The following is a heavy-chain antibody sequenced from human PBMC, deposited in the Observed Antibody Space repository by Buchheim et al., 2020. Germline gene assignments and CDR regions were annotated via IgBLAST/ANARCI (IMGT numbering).Heavy chain of an antibody. CDR3: AKDLGAPDPYSSGWYPDY. V-gene: IGHV3-11*04. CDR1: GFNSSDYY. D-gene: IGHD6-19*01. CDR2: ISHSGSNI. Sequence: QVQLVESGGGLVKPGGSLRLSCAASGFNSSDYYMSWIRQAPGKGLEWVSYISHSGSNINYADSVKGRFTISRDNDKNSLYLQMNSLRAEDTAVYYCAKDLGAPDPYSSGWYPDYWGQGTL. J-gene: IGHJ4*02.